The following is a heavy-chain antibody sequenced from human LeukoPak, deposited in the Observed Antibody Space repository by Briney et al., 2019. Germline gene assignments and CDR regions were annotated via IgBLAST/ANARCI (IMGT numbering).Heavy chain of an antibody. CDR2: ISGSGGST. CDR1: GFTFSSYG. CDR3: ATGYYYDSSGYFRDWDY. D-gene: IGHD3-22*01. V-gene: IGHV3-23*01. Sequence: GGSLRLSCAASGFTFSSYGMSWVRQAPGKGLEWVSAISGSGGSTYYADSVKGRFTISRDNAKNSLYLQMNSLRAEDTAVYYCATGYYYDSSGYFRDWDYWGQGTLVTVSS. J-gene: IGHJ4*02.